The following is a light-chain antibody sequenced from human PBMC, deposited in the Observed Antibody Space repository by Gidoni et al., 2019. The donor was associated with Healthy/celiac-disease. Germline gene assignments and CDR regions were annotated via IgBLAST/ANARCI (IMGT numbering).Light chain of an antibody. Sequence: DIQMTQSPSTLSASVGDRVTITCRASQSISSWLAWYQQKPGKAPKLLIYKASSLESGVPSRFSGSGSVTEFTLTISSLQPDDFATYYCQQYNIYSRTXGQGTKVEIK. CDR2: KAS. CDR1: QSISSW. CDR3: QQYNIYSRT. J-gene: IGKJ1*01. V-gene: IGKV1-5*03.